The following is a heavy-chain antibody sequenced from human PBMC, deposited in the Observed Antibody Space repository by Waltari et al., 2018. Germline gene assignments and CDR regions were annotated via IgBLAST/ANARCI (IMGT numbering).Heavy chain of an antibody. Sequence: EVQLVNSGGGLVQPGGSLRLSCAASDFFTDSWLDWVRQAPGKGLVWVSLMNTDGTAITYADSVKGRFTISRDSAKNTYYLQMNSLRAEDTAVYYCTRNPGYWGQGTLVTVSS. CDR3: TRNPGY. CDR1: DFFTDSW. CDR2: MNTDGTAI. J-gene: IGHJ4*02. V-gene: IGHV3-74*03.